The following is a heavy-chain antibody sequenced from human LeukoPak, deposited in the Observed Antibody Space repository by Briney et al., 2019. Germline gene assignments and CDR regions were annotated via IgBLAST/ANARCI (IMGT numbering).Heavy chain of an antibody. CDR2: ISYDGSNK. D-gene: IGHD5-18*01. CDR3: ARDAVDTANAV. V-gene: IGHV3-30*03. CDR1: GFTFSSYG. Sequence: GGSLRLSCAASGFTFSSYGMHWVRQAPGKGLEWVALISYDGSNKYYADSVKGRITISRDNAKNTLYLQMNSLRAEDTAVYYCARDAVDTANAVWGQGTTVTVSS. J-gene: IGHJ6*02.